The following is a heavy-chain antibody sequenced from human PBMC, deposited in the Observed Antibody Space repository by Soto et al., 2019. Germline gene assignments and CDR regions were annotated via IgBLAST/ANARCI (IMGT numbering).Heavy chain of an antibody. CDR3: AVGYCSSSSCSREYYQH. V-gene: IGHV4-38-2*01. J-gene: IGHJ1*01. Sequence: SETLSLTCAVSGYSISSGYYWGWIRQPPGKGLEWIGSIYRSGSTYYNPSLKSRVTISVDRSQKQFSLRLGSVTAADTAVYYCAVGYCSSSSCSREYYQHWGQGTLVTVSS. CDR2: IYRSGST. D-gene: IGHD2-2*01. CDR1: GYSISSGYY.